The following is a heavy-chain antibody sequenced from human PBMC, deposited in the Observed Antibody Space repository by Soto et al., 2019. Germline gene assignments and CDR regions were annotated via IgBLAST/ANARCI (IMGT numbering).Heavy chain of an antibody. J-gene: IGHJ4*02. V-gene: IGHV4-39*01. Sequence: QLQLQESGPGLVKPSETLSLTCTVSGGSISSSSYYWGWIRQPPGKGLEWIGSIYYSGSTYYNPSPNGRVTLSVDTSKIQFSLKLSSVTAADTAVYYCASDYDSSGEYWGRGTLVTVSS. CDR2: IYYSGST. D-gene: IGHD3-22*01. CDR1: GGSISSSSYY. CDR3: ASDYDSSGEY.